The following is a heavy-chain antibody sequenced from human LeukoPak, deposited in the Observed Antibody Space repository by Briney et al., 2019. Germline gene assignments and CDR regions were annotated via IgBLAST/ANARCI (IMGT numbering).Heavy chain of an antibody. Sequence: SETLSLTCAVYGGSFSGYYWSWIRQPPGKGLEWIGEINHSGSTNYNPSLKSRVTISVDTSKNQFSLKLSSVTAADTAVYYCARKGLGSTSPFGYWGRGTLVTVSS. V-gene: IGHV4-34*01. CDR1: GGSFSGYY. CDR2: INHSGST. D-gene: IGHD2-2*01. J-gene: IGHJ4*02. CDR3: ARKGLGSTSPFGY.